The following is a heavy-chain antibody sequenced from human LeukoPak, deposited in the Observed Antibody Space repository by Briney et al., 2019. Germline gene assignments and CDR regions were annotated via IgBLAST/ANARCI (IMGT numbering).Heavy chain of an antibody. CDR2: ISYDGSNK. CDR3: AKPRITIFGVVLTGNAFDI. J-gene: IGHJ3*02. Sequence: GGSLRLSCAASGLTVSSSYMSWVRQAPGKGLEWVAVISYDGSNKYYADSVKGRFTISRDNSKNTLYLQMNSLRAEDTAVYYCAKPRITIFGVVLTGNAFDIWGQGTMVTVSS. CDR1: GLTVSSSY. D-gene: IGHD3-3*01. V-gene: IGHV3-30*18.